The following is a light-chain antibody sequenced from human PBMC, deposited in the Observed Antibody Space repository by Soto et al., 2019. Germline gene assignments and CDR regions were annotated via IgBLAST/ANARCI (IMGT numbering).Light chain of an antibody. CDR3: QQRNTWPPIT. CDR1: QSVSNY. V-gene: IGKV3-11*01. J-gene: IGKJ5*01. CDR2: DAY. Sequence: EIVLTQSPATLSLSPGERATLSCRASQSVSNYLAWYQQKPGQAPRLLIYDAYNRATGIPPRFSGSGSGTDFTLTISGLEPEDFAVYYCQQRNTWPPITFGQGTRLEI.